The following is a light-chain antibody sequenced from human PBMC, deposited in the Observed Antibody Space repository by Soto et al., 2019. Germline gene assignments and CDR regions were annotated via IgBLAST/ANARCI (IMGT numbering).Light chain of an antibody. J-gene: IGKJ1*01. V-gene: IGKV1-6*01. CDR2: GAS. CDR1: QDIRSD. CDR3: LQDYNYPLI. Sequence: AIQMTQSPSSLSASAGVRVTITCRASQDIRSDLGWYQHKPGKAPKLLIYGASNLQSGVPSRFSGSGSGTDFTLTISSLQPEDFATYYCLQDYNYPLIFGQGTKVEIK.